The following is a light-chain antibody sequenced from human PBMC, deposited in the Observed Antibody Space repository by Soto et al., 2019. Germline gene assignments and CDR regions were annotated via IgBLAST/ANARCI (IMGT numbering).Light chain of an antibody. J-gene: IGLJ1*01. Sequence: QSVLAQPASVSFSPGQSNTISCTGAKYDIGAYNLVSWYQQHPGKAPTLMIYEVSHRPSGVSNRFSGSKSGSTASLTISGLQTEDEADYHWSSYSSSSTPDVFGTGAKVTVL. V-gene: IGLV2-14*01. CDR1: KYDIGAYNL. CDR3: SSYSSSSTPDV. CDR2: EVS.